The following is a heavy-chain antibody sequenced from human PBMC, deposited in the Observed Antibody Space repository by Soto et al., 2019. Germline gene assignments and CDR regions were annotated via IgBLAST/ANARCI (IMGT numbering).Heavy chain of an antibody. CDR3: ARDSYCGGDCPFQH. CDR1: GGSISSGGYY. CDR2: IHHTGTT. J-gene: IGHJ1*01. V-gene: IGHV4-31*03. D-gene: IGHD2-21*02. Sequence: SETLSLTCTVSGGSISSGGYYWSWIRQHPGKGLEWIGYIHHTGTTYYNPSLKSRLTISVDTSKNQFSLKLSSVTAADTAVYYCARDSYCGGDCPFQHWGQGTLVTVSS.